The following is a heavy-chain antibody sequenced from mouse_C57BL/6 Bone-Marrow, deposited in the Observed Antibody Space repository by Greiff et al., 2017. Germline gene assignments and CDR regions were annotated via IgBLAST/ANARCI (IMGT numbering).Heavy chain of an antibody. CDR3: ARFYYGPGFAY. D-gene: IGHD2-1*01. CDR1: GYTFTSYW. CDR2: IDPSDSYT. V-gene: IGHV1-69*01. Sequence: VQLQQSGAELVMPGASVKLSCKASGYTFTSYWMHWVKQRPGQGLEWIGEIDPSDSYTNYNQKFKGKSTLTVDKSSSTAYMQLSSLTSEDSAVYYCARFYYGPGFAYWGQGTLVTVSA. J-gene: IGHJ3*01.